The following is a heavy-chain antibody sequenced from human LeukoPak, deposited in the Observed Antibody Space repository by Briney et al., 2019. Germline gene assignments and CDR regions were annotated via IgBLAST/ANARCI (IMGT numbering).Heavy chain of an antibody. D-gene: IGHD4-17*01. CDR1: GGSFSGYY. V-gene: IGHV4-34*01. CDR3: ARDESPRDYGDYSNWFDP. J-gene: IGHJ5*02. CDR2: INHSGST. Sequence: PSETLSLTCAVYGGSFSGYYCSWIRQPPGKGLEWIGEINHSGSTNYNPSLKSRVTISVDTSKNQFSLKLSSVTAADTAVYYCARDESPRDYGDYSNWFDPWGQGTLVTVSS.